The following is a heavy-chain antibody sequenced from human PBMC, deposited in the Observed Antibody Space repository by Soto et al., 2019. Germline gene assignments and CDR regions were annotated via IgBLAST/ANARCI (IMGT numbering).Heavy chain of an antibody. CDR1: GFTFSSYA. D-gene: IGHD3-3*01. Sequence: GGSLRLSFAASGFTFSSYAMHWVRQAPGKGLEWVAVISYDGSNKYYADSVKGRFTISRDNSKNTLYLQMNSLRAEDTAVYYCARSPSAYYDFWSGSLAPFVDVWGQGTTVTVSS. J-gene: IGHJ6*02. CDR3: ARSPSAYYDFWSGSLAPFVDV. V-gene: IGHV3-30-3*01. CDR2: ISYDGSNK.